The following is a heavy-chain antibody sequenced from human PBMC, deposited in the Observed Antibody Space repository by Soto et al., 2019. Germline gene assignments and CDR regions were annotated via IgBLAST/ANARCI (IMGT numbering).Heavy chain of an antibody. V-gene: IGHV4-59*01. CDR3: ARLDYYDSSGYNRIGQGFDY. Sequence: SETLSLTCTVSGGSISSYYWSWILQPPGKGLEWIGYIYYSGSTNYNPSLKSRVTISVDTSKNQFSLKLSSVTAADTAVYYCARLDYYDSSGYNRIGQGFDYWGQGTLVTVSS. D-gene: IGHD3-22*01. CDR2: IYYSGST. CDR1: GGSISSYY. J-gene: IGHJ4*02.